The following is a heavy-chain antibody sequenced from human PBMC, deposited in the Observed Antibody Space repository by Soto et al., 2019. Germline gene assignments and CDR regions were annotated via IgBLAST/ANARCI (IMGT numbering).Heavy chain of an antibody. CDR2: IVNDGTDS. CDR1: GFTFSNHW. D-gene: IGHD5-18*01. CDR3: ARAQFTDGSDTVDY. Sequence: QSGGSLRLSCAASGFTFSNHWMHWVRQAPGKGLMWVSRIVNDGTDSDYAVSVKGRFTISRDNAKSTLYLEMNNLRVEDTAVYYCARAQFTDGSDTVDYWGQGTLVTVYS. V-gene: IGHV3-74*01. J-gene: IGHJ4*02.